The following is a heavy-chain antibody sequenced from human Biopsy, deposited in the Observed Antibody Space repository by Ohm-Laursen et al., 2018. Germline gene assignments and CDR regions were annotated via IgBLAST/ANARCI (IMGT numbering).Heavy chain of an antibody. V-gene: IGHV3-23*01. CDR1: GFTFSDYA. J-gene: IGHJ4*02. Sequence: GSLRLSCAASGFTFSDYAMNWVRQAPGKGLEWVSTISGSGGNTYYADSVRGRLTVSRDGSKSTLYLQMSSLSAEDTAFYYCAKGGYCTTSSCYMDLDYWGQGTRVTVSS. D-gene: IGHD2-2*02. CDR2: ISGSGGNT. CDR3: AKGGYCTTSSCYMDLDY.